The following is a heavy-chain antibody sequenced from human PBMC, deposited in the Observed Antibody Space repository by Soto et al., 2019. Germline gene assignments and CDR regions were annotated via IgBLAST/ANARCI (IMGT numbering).Heavy chain of an antibody. D-gene: IGHD3-3*01. CDR2: INHSGST. Sequence: SETLSLTCAVYGGSFSGYYWSWVRQPPGKGLEWIGEINHSGSTNYNPSLKSRVTISVDTSKNQFSLKLSSVTAADTAVYYCARDRPSYDFWSGYYGRNYYYYGMDVWGQGTTVTVSS. CDR1: GGSFSGYY. J-gene: IGHJ6*02. V-gene: IGHV4-34*01. CDR3: ARDRPSYDFWSGYYGRNYYYYGMDV.